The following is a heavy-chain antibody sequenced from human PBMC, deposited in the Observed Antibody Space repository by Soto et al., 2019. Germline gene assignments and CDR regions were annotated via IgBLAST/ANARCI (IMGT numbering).Heavy chain of an antibody. V-gene: IGHV3-30*18. J-gene: IGHJ4*02. CDR3: AKGSKNIRDTFDY. Sequence: GGSLRLSCAASGFTFGSYGMHWVRQAPGKGLEWVAVISYDGSNKYYADSVKGRFTISRDNSKNTLYLQMNSLRAEDTAVYYCAKGSKNIRDTFDYWGQGTLVTVSS. CDR1: GFTFGSYG. CDR2: ISYDGSNK.